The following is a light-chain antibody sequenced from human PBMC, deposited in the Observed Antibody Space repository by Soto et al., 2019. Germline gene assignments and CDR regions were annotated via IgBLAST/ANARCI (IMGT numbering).Light chain of an antibody. CDR2: GAS. CDR1: QSVSGSY. Sequence: LTQSPGPLSLSPGERATLSCRASQSVSGSYLACYQQKPGQAPSLIIYGASSRATGIPARFSGSGSGTDYTLTISRLEPEDFAVYYCQRSGSSPHGTFGQGTRLEI. J-gene: IGKJ5*01. CDR3: QRSGSSPHGT. V-gene: IGKV3-20*01.